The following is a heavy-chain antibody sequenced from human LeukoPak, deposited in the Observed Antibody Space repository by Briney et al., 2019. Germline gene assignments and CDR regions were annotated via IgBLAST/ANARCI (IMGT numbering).Heavy chain of an antibody. CDR3: ARDRKYYYGSGSHSDAFDI. CDR1: GGTFSSYA. CDR2: IIPIFGTA. J-gene: IGHJ3*02. V-gene: IGHV1-69*13. D-gene: IGHD3-10*01. Sequence: GASVKVSCKASGGTFSSYAISWVRQAPGQGLEWMGGIIPIFGTANYAQKFQGRVTITADESTSTAYMELSSLRSEDTAVYYCARDRKYYYGSGSHSDAFDIWGRGTMVTVSS.